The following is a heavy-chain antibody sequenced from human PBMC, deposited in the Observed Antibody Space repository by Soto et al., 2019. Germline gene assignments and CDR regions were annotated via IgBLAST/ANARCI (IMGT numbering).Heavy chain of an antibody. D-gene: IGHD3-16*01. V-gene: IGHV5-10-1*01. Sequence: GESLKISCEGSGYRFTTHCISWVRQMPGKGLEWMGRIDPDDSYTDHSPSFRGHVTISADESTSTAYLQLSSLKASDTAIYYCARQVWGRGTATILDYWGQGTLVTVSS. J-gene: IGHJ4*02. CDR3: ARQVWGRGTATILDY. CDR2: IDPDDSYT. CDR1: GYRFTTHC.